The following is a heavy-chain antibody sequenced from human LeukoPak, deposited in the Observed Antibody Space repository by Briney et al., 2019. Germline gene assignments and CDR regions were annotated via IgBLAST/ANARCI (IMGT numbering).Heavy chain of an antibody. CDR3: TRNTNTNSRYYFDS. CDR2: TRNKANRYTT. V-gene: IGHV3-72*01. Sequence: GGSLRLSCAASGFTISDHYMDWVRQAPGKGLEWVGRTRNKANRYTTEYAASVKGRFTISRDESMNSLYLQMNSLKTEDTAVYYCTRNTNTNSRYYFDSWGQGTLVTVSS. CDR1: GFTISDHY. D-gene: IGHD2-2*01. J-gene: IGHJ4*02.